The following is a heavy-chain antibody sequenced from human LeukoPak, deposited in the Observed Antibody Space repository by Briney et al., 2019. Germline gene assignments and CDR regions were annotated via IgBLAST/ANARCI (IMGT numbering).Heavy chain of an antibody. CDR3: AKAGESGSKDGYDY. D-gene: IGHD1-26*01. Sequence: GGSLRLSCAASGFTFSSYAMSWVRQAPGKGLEWVSVISGGGGRTYYADSVKGRFTISRDNSRNTLYLQMSSLRAEDTAVYYCAKAGESGSKDGYDYWGQGTLVTVSS. J-gene: IGHJ4*02. V-gene: IGHV3-23*01. CDR2: ISGGGGRT. CDR1: GFTFSSYA.